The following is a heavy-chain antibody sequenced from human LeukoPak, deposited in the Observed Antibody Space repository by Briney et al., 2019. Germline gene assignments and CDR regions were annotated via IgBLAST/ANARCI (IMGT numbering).Heavy chain of an antibody. Sequence: SETLSLTCTVSGGSISSYYWSWIRQPAGQGLEWIGRIYTSGSTNYNPSLKSRVTMSVDTSKNQFSLKLSSVTAADTAVYYCASGSIAAPQYYMGVWGKGTTVTVSS. CDR3: ASGSIAAPQYYMGV. CDR1: GGSISSYY. V-gene: IGHV4-4*07. J-gene: IGHJ6*03. CDR2: IYTSGST. D-gene: IGHD6-6*01.